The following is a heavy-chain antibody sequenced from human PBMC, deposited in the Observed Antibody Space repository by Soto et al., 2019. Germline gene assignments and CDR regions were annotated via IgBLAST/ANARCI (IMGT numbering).Heavy chain of an antibody. Sequence: EVQLVESGGGVVRPGGSLRLSCAASGFTFDDYGMSWVRQAPGKGLEWVSGINWNGGSTGYADSVKDRFTISRDNAKNSLYLQRNSLRAEDTALYYCAREGRYDFWSGYLPDYWGQGTLVTVAS. CDR1: GFTFDDYG. CDR3: AREGRYDFWSGYLPDY. J-gene: IGHJ4*02. CDR2: INWNGGST. V-gene: IGHV3-20*04. D-gene: IGHD3-3*01.